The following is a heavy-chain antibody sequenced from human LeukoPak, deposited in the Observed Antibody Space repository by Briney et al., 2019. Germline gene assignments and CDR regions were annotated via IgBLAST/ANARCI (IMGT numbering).Heavy chain of an antibody. CDR1: GYTFTSYA. D-gene: IGHD2-2*01. CDR3: ARSPALGYCSSTSCYIYFDY. CDR2: IIPIFGTA. Sequence: GASVKVSCKASGYTFTSYAISWVRQAPGQGLEWMGGIIPIFGTANYAQKFQGRVTITTDESTSTAYMELSSLRSEDTAVYYCARSPALGYCSSTSCYIYFDYWGQGTLVTVSS. J-gene: IGHJ4*02. V-gene: IGHV1-69*05.